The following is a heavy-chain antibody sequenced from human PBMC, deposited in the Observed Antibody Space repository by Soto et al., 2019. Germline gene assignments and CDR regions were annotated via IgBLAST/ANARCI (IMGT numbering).Heavy chain of an antibody. V-gene: IGHV3-30*18. CDR3: AKDQASGQGSFDS. CDR1: GFTLNLYG. Sequence: GGSLGLSCVASGFTLNLYGRHWVRKAPDKGLEWVALISYDGSNQYYADSVKGRFTISRDNSKNTLFLQMNSLRADDTAVYYCAKDQASGQGSFDSWGQGTLVTVSS. CDR2: ISYDGSNQ. J-gene: IGHJ4*02.